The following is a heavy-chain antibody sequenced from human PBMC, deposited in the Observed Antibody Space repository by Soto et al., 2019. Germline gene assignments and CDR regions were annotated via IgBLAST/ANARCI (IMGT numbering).Heavy chain of an antibody. CDR2: IYYSGST. Sequence: SETLSLTCTVSGGSISSGDYYWSWIRQPPGKGLEWIGYIYYSGSTYYNPSLKSRVTISVDTSKNQFSLKLSSVTAADTAVYYCARLRIWFGESMGYGMDVWGQGTTVTVSS. V-gene: IGHV4-30-4*01. J-gene: IGHJ6*02. CDR1: GGSISSGDYY. D-gene: IGHD3-10*01. CDR3: ARLRIWFGESMGYGMDV.